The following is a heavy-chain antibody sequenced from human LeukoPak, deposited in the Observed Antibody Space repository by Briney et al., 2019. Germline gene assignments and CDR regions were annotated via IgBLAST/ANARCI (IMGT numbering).Heavy chain of an antibody. J-gene: IGHJ4*02. CDR2: ISNSGGNI. CDR1: GFTFNNYA. D-gene: IGHD3-22*01. V-gene: IGHV3-23*01. Sequence: GGSLRLSCVASGFTFNNYAMSWVRQAPGRGLEWLSSISNSGGNIDYRNSVKGRFTISRDNSKNTLYLQMDSLGAEDTAVYYCANFACCHYDSESGYWGQGTLVTVSS. CDR3: ANFACCHYDSESGY.